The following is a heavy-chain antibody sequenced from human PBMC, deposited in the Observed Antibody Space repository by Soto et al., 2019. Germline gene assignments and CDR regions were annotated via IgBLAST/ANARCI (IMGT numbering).Heavy chain of an antibody. V-gene: IGHV2-5*01. CDR3: AHSHRVFIGLYSHYYFAS. CDR2: IYGNDDK. J-gene: IGHJ4*02. Sequence: SGPTLVNSTQTLTLTCTFSGFSLRNGGVGVGWIRQPPGKALEWLALIYGNDDKDYRPSLKSRLTITKDTSKNQVVLTMTNMDPADTATFFCAHSHRVFIGLYSHYYFASWGPGTLVPVTS. CDR1: GFSLRNGGVG. D-gene: IGHD2-21*01.